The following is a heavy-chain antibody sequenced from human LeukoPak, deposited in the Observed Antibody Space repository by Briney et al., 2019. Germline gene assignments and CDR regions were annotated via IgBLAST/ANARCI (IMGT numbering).Heavy chain of an antibody. CDR1: GFTFSNYA. CDR2: ISGSGNA. V-gene: IGHV3-23*01. J-gene: IGHJ4*02. CDR3: AGTIVGKWAIDY. D-gene: IGHD3-22*01. Sequence: GGSLRLSCAASGFTFSNYAMTWVRQAPGKGLEWVSTISGSGNAYYADSFKGRFTISRDTSKNTLSLQMNSLRAEDTAVYYCAGTIVGKWAIDYWGQGTLVTVSS.